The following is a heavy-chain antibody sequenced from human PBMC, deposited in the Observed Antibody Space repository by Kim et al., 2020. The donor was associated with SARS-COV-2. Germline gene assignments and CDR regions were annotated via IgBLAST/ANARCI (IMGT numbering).Heavy chain of an antibody. Sequence: SETLSLTCTVSGGSISSYYWSWIRQPPGKGLEWIGYIYYSGSTNYNPSLKSRVTISVDTSKNQFSLKLSSVTAADTAVYYCAIQYGSGSYYKTYDAFDIWGQGTMVTVSS. CDR3: AIQYGSGSYYKTYDAFDI. D-gene: IGHD3-10*01. J-gene: IGHJ3*02. CDR2: IYYSGST. V-gene: IGHV4-59*01. CDR1: GGSISSYY.